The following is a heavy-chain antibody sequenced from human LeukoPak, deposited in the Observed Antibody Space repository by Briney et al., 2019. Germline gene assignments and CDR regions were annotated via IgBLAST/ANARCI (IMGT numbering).Heavy chain of an antibody. V-gene: IGHV3-48*03. CDR3: AREQYSSSSVRDAFDI. CDR2: ISSSGSTI. Sequence: PGGSLRLSCAASGFTFSSYEMNWVRQAPGKGLEWVSYISSSGSTIYYADSVKGRFTISRDNAKNSLYLQMNSLRAEDTAVYYCAREQYSSSSVRDAFDIWGQGTMVTVSS. CDR1: GFTFSSYE. D-gene: IGHD6-6*01. J-gene: IGHJ3*02.